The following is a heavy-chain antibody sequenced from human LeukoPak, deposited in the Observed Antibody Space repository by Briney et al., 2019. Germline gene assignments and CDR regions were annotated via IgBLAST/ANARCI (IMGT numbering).Heavy chain of an antibody. V-gene: IGHV3-74*01. J-gene: IGHJ5*02. Sequence: GGSLRLSCTVSGFTVSSNSMSWVRQAPGKGLEWVSRINSDGINTSYADSVKGQFTISRDNAKNTLNLQMNSLRAEDTAVYYCARDLGQYYDTSDNWFDPWGQGTLVTVSS. CDR3: ARDLGQYYDTSDNWFDP. CDR1: GFTVSSNS. CDR2: INSDGINT. D-gene: IGHD3-22*01.